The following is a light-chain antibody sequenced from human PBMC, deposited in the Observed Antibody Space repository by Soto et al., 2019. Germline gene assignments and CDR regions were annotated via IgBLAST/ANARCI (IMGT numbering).Light chain of an antibody. J-gene: IGLJ3*02. CDR2: EVS. Sequence: QSALTQPPSASGSPGQSVTFSCTGTSSDVGGYNFVSWYQQHPGKAPKLMIYEVSKRPSGVPERFSGSKSGNTASLTVSGLQAEDEADYHCSSYGGNNNLVFGGGTKLTVL. CDR1: SSDVGGYNF. CDR3: SSYGGNNNLV. V-gene: IGLV2-8*01.